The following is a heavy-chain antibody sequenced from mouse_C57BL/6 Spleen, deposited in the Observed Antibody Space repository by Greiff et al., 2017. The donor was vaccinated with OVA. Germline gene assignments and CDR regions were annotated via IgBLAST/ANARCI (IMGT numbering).Heavy chain of an antibody. CDR1: GFSLTSYC. Sequence: QVQLKESGPGLVQPSQCLSITCTVSGFSLTSYCVHWVPQSPGKGLEWLGVIWSGGSTDYNAAFISRLSISKDNSKSQVFFKMNSLQADDTAIYYCARTLDYAMDYWGQGTSVTVSS. J-gene: IGHJ4*01. CDR2: IWSGGST. V-gene: IGHV2-2*01. CDR3: ARTLDYAMDY.